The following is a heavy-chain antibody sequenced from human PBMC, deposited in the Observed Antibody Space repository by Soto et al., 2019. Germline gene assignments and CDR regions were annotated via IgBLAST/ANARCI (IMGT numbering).Heavy chain of an antibody. CDR2: IYNGGKS. Sequence: QVQLQESGPGLVKPSQTLSLTCTVAGDSINSGDYYWNWIRQSPGTGLEWIGHIYNGGKSYQNPSRKGRGTLSVDTSQNHFFLRLPSVTVADPAIYYCARDYWSSPYSMDVWGQGTSVTVSS. CDR3: ARDYWSSPYSMDV. J-gene: IGHJ6*02. V-gene: IGHV4-30-4*01. CDR1: GDSINSGDYY. D-gene: IGHD1-26*01.